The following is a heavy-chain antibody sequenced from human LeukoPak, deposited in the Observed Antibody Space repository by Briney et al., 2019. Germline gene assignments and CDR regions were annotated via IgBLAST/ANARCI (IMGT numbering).Heavy chain of an antibody. Sequence: SETLSLTCAVSGGSISSSNWWSWVRQPPGKGLEWIGRIYYGSVFYSVSTYYNPSLKCRVTMSGDTSKNQFSLKLGSVTAADTAAYYCARTLGYGDYGVIDYWGQGTLVTVSS. CDR3: ARTLGYGDYGVIDY. CDR2: IYYGSVFYSVST. D-gene: IGHD4-17*01. J-gene: IGHJ4*02. CDR1: GGSISSSNW. V-gene: IGHV4-4*02.